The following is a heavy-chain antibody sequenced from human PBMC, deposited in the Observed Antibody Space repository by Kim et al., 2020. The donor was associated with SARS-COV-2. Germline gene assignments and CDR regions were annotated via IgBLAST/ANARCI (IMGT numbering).Heavy chain of an antibody. CDR1: GGSISSSSYY. J-gene: IGHJ5*02. CDR2: IYYSGST. CDR3: ARLYDWFEP. Sequence: SETLSPTCTVSGGSISSSSYYWGWIRQPPGKGLEWIGSIYYSGSTYYNPSLKSRVTISVDTSKNQFSLKLSSVTAADTAVYYCARLYDWFEPWGQGTLVTVSS. V-gene: IGHV4-39*01. D-gene: IGHD2-8*01.